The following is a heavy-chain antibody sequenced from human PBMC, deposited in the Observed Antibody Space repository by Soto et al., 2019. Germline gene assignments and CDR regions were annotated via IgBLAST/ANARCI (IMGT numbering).Heavy chain of an antibody. Sequence: EEQLVQSGGGLVQPGGSLRLSCAASGFSFSSYDLFWVRQAPGKGLEYVSAVSRNGINTYYANSVKGRFTISRDNSKNIMYLQMGTLRAEYLGVYYYAITYYDFDVWGKGTTVIVSS. CDR1: GFSFSSYD. V-gene: IGHV3-64*01. J-gene: IGHJ6*04. D-gene: IGHD3-3*01. CDR3: AITYYDFDV. CDR2: VSRNGINT.